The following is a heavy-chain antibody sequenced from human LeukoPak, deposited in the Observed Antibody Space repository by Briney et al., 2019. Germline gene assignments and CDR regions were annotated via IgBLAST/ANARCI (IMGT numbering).Heavy chain of an antibody. V-gene: IGHV1-69*05. CDR2: IIPIFGTA. J-gene: IGHJ1*01. Sequence: SVKVSCXASGGTFSSYAISWVRQAPGQGLEWMGGIIPIFGTANYAQKFQGRVTITTDESTSTAYMELSSLRSEDTAVYYCARDFRDSSGYSHAEYFQHWGQGTLVTVSS. D-gene: IGHD3-22*01. CDR3: ARDFRDSSGYSHAEYFQH. CDR1: GGTFSSYA.